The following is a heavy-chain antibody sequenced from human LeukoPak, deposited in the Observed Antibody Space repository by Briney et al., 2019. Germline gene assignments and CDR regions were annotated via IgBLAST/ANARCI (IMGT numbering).Heavy chain of an antibody. Sequence: GGSLRLSRAASEFTFSSYNMNWVRQAPGEGLEWVSYISSSGSTIYYADYVKGRFTISRDNAKNSLYLQMNSLRAEDTAVYYCARDYGGSSPFDYWGQGTLVTVSS. V-gene: IGHV3-48*03. D-gene: IGHD4-23*01. CDR3: ARDYGGSSPFDY. CDR1: EFTFSSYN. CDR2: ISSSGSTI. J-gene: IGHJ4*02.